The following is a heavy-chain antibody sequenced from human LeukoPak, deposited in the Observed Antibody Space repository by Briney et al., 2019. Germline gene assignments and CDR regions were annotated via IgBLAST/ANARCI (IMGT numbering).Heavy chain of an antibody. D-gene: IGHD1-1*01. CDR3: ARERKYDSNFDY. CDR1: GFTFSSYW. J-gene: IGHJ4*02. Sequence: GGSLRLSCAASGFTFSSYWMHWVRQAPGKGLVWVSRIKSDGSSTSYADSVKGRFTISSDNAKNTLYLQMNSLRAEDRAVYYCARERKYDSNFDYWGQGTLVTVSS. CDR2: IKSDGSST. V-gene: IGHV3-74*01.